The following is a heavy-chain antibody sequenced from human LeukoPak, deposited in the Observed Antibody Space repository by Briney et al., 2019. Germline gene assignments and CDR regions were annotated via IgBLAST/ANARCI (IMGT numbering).Heavy chain of an antibody. V-gene: IGHV3-48*03. Sequence: QSSETLSLTCTVSGGTISSYYWNWVRQAPGKGLEWVSYISSSGTTIYYADSVKGRFTISRDNAKNSLYLQMNSLRAEDTAVYYCARTMIDGFDIWGQGTMVTVSS. CDR3: ARTMIDGFDI. CDR1: GGTISSYY. J-gene: IGHJ3*02. D-gene: IGHD3-22*01. CDR2: ISSSGTTI.